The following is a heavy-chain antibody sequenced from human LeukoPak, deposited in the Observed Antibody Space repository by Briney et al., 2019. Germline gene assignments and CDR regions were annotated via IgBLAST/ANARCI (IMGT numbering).Heavy chain of an antibody. D-gene: IGHD3-3*01. CDR1: GGSISSSSYY. V-gene: IGHV4-39*01. J-gene: IGHJ3*01. CDR3: ASQRAYDFWSGSPDDAFDV. Sequence: SETLSLTCTVSGGSISSSSYYWGWIRQPPGKGLEWIGSIYYSGSTYYNPSLKSRVTISVDTSKNQFSLKLNSVTAADTAVYYCASQRAYDFWSGSPDDAFDVWGQGTMVAVSS. CDR2: IYYSGST.